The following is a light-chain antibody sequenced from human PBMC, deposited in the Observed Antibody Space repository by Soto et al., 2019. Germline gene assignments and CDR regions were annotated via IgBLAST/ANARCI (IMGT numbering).Light chain of an antibody. Sequence: EIVLTQSPTTLSLSPGERATLSCRASQSVRSYLAWYQQKPGQAPRLLIYGASSRATGIPDRFSGSGSGTDYTLTISRLEPEDFAVYYCQQYGSSPRTFGQGTIVDIK. CDR3: QQYGSSPRT. CDR1: QSVRSY. J-gene: IGKJ1*01. CDR2: GAS. V-gene: IGKV3-20*01.